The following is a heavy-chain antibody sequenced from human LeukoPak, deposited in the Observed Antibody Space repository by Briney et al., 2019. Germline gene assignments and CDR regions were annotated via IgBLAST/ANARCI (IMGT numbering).Heavy chain of an antibody. CDR1: GGSISSYY. J-gene: IGHJ3*02. V-gene: IGHV4-59*01. Sequence: SETLSLTCTVSGGSISSYYWSWIRQPPGKGLEWIGYIYYSGSTNYNPSLKSRVTISVDTSKNQFSLKLSSVTAADTAVYYCARVGGSYGLDAFDIWGQGTMVTVSS. CDR3: ARVGGSYGLDAFDI. D-gene: IGHD1-26*01. CDR2: IYYSGST.